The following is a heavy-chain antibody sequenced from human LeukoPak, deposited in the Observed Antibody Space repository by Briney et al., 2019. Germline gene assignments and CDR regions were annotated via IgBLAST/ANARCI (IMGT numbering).Heavy chain of an antibody. CDR2: ISSSSSYI. J-gene: IGHJ4*02. V-gene: IGHV3-21*01. D-gene: IGHD2-2*02. CDR1: GFTFSSYS. Sequence: GGSLRLSCAASGFTFSSYSMNWVRQAPGKGLEWVSSISSSSSYIYYADSVKGRFTISRDNAKNSLYLQMNSLRAEDTAVYYCARESNYCSSTSCYTSIPDPIDYWGQGTLVTVSS. CDR3: ARESNYCSSTSCYTSIPDPIDY.